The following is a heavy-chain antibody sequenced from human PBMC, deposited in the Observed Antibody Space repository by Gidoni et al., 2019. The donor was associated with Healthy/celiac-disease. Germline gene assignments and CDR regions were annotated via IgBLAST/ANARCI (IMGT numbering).Heavy chain of an antibody. J-gene: IGHJ6*02. D-gene: IGHD2-2*01. CDR1: GYTFTSYG. CDR3: ARMRHGYCSSTSCYPGISMDV. CDR2: ISAYNGNT. V-gene: IGHV1-18*04. Sequence: QVQLVQSGAEVKKPGASVKVSCKASGYTFTSYGISWVRQAPGQGLEWMGWISAYNGNTNYAQKLQGRVTMTTDTSTSTAYMELRSLRSDDTAVYYCARMRHGYCSSTSCYPGISMDVWGQGTTVTVSS.